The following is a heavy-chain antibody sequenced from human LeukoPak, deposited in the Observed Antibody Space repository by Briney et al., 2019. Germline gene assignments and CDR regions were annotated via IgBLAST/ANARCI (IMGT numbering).Heavy chain of an antibody. CDR2: TYYRAKRFN. J-gene: IGHJ4*02. CDR3: AREAYCLSASCYRSNFDY. Sequence: SQTLSLTCAISGDSVSSNNAAWNWIRQSPSRGLEWLGRTYYRAKRFNEYAVSVKSRITIHPDTSKNQFSLQLNSVTPEDTAVYYCAREAYCLSASCYRSNFDYWGRGTLVTVSS. V-gene: IGHV6-1*01. D-gene: IGHD2-2*01. CDR1: GDSVSSNNAA.